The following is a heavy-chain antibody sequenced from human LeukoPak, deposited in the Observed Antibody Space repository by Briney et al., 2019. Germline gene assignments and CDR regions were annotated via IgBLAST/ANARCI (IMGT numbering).Heavy chain of an antibody. D-gene: IGHD2-2*01. CDR2: INQDERVK. CDR3: ARDGCTSTTCSTLGGFNH. Sequence: GGSLRLSCVASGFTFSDFWMSWVRQAPGQGLEWVASINQDERVKRFVASVKGRFTISRDNAKNSLFLQMNSLRAEDTAVYFCARDGCTSTTCSTLGGFNHWAQGTLVTVSS. CDR1: GFTFSDFW. J-gene: IGHJ4*02. V-gene: IGHV3-7*01.